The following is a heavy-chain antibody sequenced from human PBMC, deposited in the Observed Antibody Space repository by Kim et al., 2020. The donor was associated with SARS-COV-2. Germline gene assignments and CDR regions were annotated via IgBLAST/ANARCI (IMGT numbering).Heavy chain of an antibody. CDR2: T. CDR3: ARGDYGGNIDY. V-gene: IGHV4-34*01. D-gene: IGHD4-17*01. Sequence: TNYSPSLKGRVTISVDTSKNQFSLKLSSVTAADTAVYYCARGDYGGNIDYWGQGTLVTVSS. J-gene: IGHJ4*02.